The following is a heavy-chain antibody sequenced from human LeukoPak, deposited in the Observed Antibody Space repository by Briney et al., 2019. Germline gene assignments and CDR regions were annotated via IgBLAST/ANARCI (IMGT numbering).Heavy chain of an antibody. V-gene: IGHV4-30-2*01. Sequence: SQTLSLTCAVSGGSISSGGYSWSWIRQPPGKGLEWIGYIYHSGSTYYNPSLKSRVTISVDVSKNQFSLSLNSVTAADTAVYYCARDYDYDYVWGSYGYWGQGTLVTVSS. CDR3: ARDYDYDYVWGSYGY. J-gene: IGHJ4*02. CDR1: GGSISSGGYS. D-gene: IGHD3-16*01. CDR2: IYHSGST.